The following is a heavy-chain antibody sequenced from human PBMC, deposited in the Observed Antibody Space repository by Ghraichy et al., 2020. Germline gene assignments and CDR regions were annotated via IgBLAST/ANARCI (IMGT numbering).Heavy chain of an antibody. CDR2: ISYDGSNK. Sequence: LSLTCAASGFTFSSYGMHWVRQAPGKGLEWVAVISYDGSNKYYADSVKGRFTISRDNSKNTLYLQMNSLRAEDTAVYYCAKDHSSDDHSFDYWGQGTLVTVSP. D-gene: IGHD6-19*01. CDR1: GFTFSSYG. J-gene: IGHJ4*02. CDR3: AKDHSSDDHSFDY. V-gene: IGHV3-30*18.